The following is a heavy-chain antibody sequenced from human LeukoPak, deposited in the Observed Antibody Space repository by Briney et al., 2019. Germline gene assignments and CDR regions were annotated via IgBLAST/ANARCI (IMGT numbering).Heavy chain of an antibody. D-gene: IGHD2-2*01. J-gene: IGHJ4*02. V-gene: IGHV3-23*01. CDR3: AKKYYHQFDC. CDR2: ITASGDRT. CDR1: LFTFISYA. Sequence: GGSLRLSCAASLFTFISYAITWVRQAPGKGLEWVSFITASGDRTFYADSVKGRFTISRDNSKNTLNLQMNSLRAEDTAVYYCAKKYYHQFDCWGQGALVTVSS.